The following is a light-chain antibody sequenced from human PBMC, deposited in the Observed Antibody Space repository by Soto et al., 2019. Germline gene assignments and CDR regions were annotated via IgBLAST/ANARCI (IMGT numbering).Light chain of an antibody. CDR3: HQSYETPHT. Sequence: DIQMTQSQSSLSASVGDRVTISCRASQTISTYLNWYQKKPGNAPKLLIFGASSLHGGVPSRFSGRGSGTEFTLTITDLQPEDFATYYCHQSYETPHTFGGGTNVEI. V-gene: IGKV1-39*01. CDR1: QTISTY. J-gene: IGKJ4*01. CDR2: GAS.